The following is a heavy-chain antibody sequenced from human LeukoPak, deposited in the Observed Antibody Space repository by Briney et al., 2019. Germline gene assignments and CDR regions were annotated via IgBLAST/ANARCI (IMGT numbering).Heavy chain of an antibody. CDR3: ARHVGGNMESPFFDY. V-gene: IGHV5-51*01. D-gene: IGHD3-3*01. CDR1: GYSFTSYW. J-gene: IGHJ4*02. CDR2: IYPGDSDT. Sequence: GESLKISCKGSGYSFTSYWIGWVRQMPGKGLEWMGIIYPGDSDTRYSPSFQGQVTISVDKSITTAYLQWSSLRASDTAMYYCARHVGGNMESPFFDYWGQGTLVTVSS.